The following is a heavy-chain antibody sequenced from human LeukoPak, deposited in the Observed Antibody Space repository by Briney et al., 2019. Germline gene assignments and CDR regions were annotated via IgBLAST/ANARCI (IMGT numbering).Heavy chain of an antibody. V-gene: IGHV4-59*01. Sequence: SETLPLTCTVSGGSISSYYWSWIRQPPGKGLEWIGYIYYSGSTNYNPSLKSRVTISVDTSKNQFSLKLSSVTAADTAVYYCARGDGDYVAFDIWGQGTMVTVSS. D-gene: IGHD4-17*01. CDR2: IYYSGST. J-gene: IGHJ3*02. CDR1: GGSISSYY. CDR3: ARGDGDYVAFDI.